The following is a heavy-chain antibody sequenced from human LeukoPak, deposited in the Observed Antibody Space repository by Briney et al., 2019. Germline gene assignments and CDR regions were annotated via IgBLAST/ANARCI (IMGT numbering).Heavy chain of an antibody. CDR3: ARDLLNEGNHLDY. J-gene: IGHJ4*02. D-gene: IGHD4-23*01. Sequence: SETLSLICTVSGGSISSGDYYWSWIRQPPGKGLEWIGYIYYSGSTYYNPSLKSRVTISVDTCKNQFSLKLSSVTAADTAVYYCARDLLNEGNHLDYWGQGTLVTVSS. V-gene: IGHV4-30-4*01. CDR1: GGSISSGDYY. CDR2: IYYSGST.